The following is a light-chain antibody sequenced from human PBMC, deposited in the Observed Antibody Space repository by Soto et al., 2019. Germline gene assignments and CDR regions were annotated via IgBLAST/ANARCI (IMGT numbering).Light chain of an antibody. J-gene: IGKJ4*01. CDR3: QPYGGSALLT. CDR1: QSVSSSY. CDR2: GAS. Sequence: ESVLTQSPGTLSLSPGERATLSCRTSQSVSSSYLAWYQQRIGQAPRLLIYGASIRATGIPDRFSGSGSGTDFTLTISRLEPEDLAVYDCQPYGGSALLTFGGGTRIDIK. V-gene: IGKV3-20*01.